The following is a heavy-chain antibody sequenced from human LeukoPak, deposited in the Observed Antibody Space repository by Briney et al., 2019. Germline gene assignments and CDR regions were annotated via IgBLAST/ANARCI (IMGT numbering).Heavy chain of an antibody. CDR2: INHSGST. V-gene: IGHV4-34*01. CDR3: ARAYYDFWSGYHPDYYYGMDV. Sequence: SETLSLTCAVYGGSFSGYYWSWIRQPPGKGLEWIGEINHSGSTNYNPSLKSRVTISVDTSKNQFSLKLSSVTAADTAVYYCARAYYDFWSGYHPDYYYGMDVWGQGTTVTVSS. D-gene: IGHD3-3*01. J-gene: IGHJ6*02. CDR1: GGSFSGYY.